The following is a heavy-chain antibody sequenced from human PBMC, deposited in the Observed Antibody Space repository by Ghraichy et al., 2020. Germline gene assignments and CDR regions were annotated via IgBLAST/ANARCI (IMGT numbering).Heavy chain of an antibody. CDR3: AREGYSSSWDILVYHYYYMDV. J-gene: IGHJ6*03. Sequence: LSLTCAASGFTFGSYWMHWVRQAPGKGLVWVSRINSDGSTTSYADSVKGRFTISRDNAKNTLYLQMNSLRAEDTAVYYCAREGYSSSWDILVYHYYYMDVWGKGTTVTVSS. V-gene: IGHV3-74*01. CDR2: INSDGSTT. CDR1: GFTFGSYW. D-gene: IGHD6-13*01.